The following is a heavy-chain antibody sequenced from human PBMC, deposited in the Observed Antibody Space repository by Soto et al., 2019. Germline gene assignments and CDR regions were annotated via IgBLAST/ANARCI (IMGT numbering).Heavy chain of an antibody. Sequence: GGSLRLSCAASGFTFSSYSMNWVRQAPGKGLEWVSYISSSSSTIYYADSVKGRFTISRDNAKNSLYLQMNSLRAEDTAVYYCARDQEVRGVIVSWYFDLWGRGTLVTVSS. CDR1: GFTFSSYS. CDR2: ISSSSSTI. V-gene: IGHV3-48*01. D-gene: IGHD3-10*01. J-gene: IGHJ2*01. CDR3: ARDQEVRGVIVSWYFDL.